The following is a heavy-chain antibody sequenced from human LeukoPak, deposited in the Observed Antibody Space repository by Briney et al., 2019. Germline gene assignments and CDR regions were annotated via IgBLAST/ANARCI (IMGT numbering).Heavy chain of an antibody. D-gene: IGHD7-27*01. Sequence: PSETLSLTCTVSGDFITAYYWSWIRQPPGKGLEWIGYVYYSGSTEYNPSLRSRVTISLEMSKRQFSLNLTSVTAAGTAVYCCASNTGTVFDYWGQGALVTVSS. V-gene: IGHV4-59*01. CDR2: VYYSGST. CDR3: ASNTGTVFDY. CDR1: GDFITAYY. J-gene: IGHJ4*02.